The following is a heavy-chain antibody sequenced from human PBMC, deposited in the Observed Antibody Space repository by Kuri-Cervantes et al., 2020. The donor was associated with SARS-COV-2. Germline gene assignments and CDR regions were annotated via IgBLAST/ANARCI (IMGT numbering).Heavy chain of an antibody. CDR1: GYTFTSYG. J-gene: IGHJ4*02. CDR3: ARSPLNEHDYGDYELHY. Sequence: ASVKVSCKASGYTFTSYGISWVRQAPGQGLEWMGWISAYNGNTNYAQKLQGRVTMTTDTSTSTAYMELRSLRSDDTAVYYCARSPLNEHDYGDYELHYWGQGTLVTVSS. D-gene: IGHD4-17*01. CDR2: ISAYNGNT. V-gene: IGHV1-18*01.